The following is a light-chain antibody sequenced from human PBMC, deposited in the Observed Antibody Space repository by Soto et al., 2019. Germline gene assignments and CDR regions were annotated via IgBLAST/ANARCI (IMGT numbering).Light chain of an antibody. CDR3: QQYNTYST. J-gene: IGKJ1*01. CDR2: RAS. V-gene: IGKV1-5*03. Sequence: DIQMTQSPSTLSASVGDRVTITCRASQSISYWLAWYQQKPGKAPKLLIYRASSLESGVPSRFSGGGSGTEFTLTISSLQPDDFATYYCQQYNTYSTFGQGTKVEIK. CDR1: QSISYW.